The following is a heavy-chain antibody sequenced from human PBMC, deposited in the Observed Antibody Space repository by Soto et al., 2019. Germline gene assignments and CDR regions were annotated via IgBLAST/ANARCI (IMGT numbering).Heavy chain of an antibody. CDR3: AKDIAYSIGWSGWFDP. V-gene: IGHV3-9*01. CDR1: GFTLDDYA. Sequence: EVQLVESGGGLVQPGRSLRLSCAASGFTLDDYAMHWVRQAPGNGLEWVSCISWNSGSIVYADSVKGRFTISSDNAKNSLYLQMNSLRAEDTALYYCAKDIAYSIGWSGWFDPWGQGTLVTVSS. CDR2: ISWNSGSI. J-gene: IGHJ5*02. D-gene: IGHD6-19*01.